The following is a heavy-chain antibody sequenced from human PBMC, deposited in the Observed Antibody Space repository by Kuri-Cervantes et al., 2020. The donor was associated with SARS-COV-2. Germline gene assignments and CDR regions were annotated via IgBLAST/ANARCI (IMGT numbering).Heavy chain of an antibody. CDR1: GFTFGSYA. D-gene: IGHD3-22*01. V-gene: IGHV3-30-3*01. Sequence: GESLKISCAASGFTFGSYAMHWVRQAPGKGLEWVAVISYDGSNKYYADSVKGRFTISRDNSKNPLYLQMNSLRAEDTAVYYCARDGYDSSGYYLDYWGQGTLVTVSS. CDR2: ISYDGSNK. CDR3: ARDGYDSSGYYLDY. J-gene: IGHJ4*02.